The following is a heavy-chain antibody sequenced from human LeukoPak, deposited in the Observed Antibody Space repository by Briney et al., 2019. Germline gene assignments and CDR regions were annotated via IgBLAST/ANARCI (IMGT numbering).Heavy chain of an antibody. CDR3: ARDQGMDV. Sequence: ASVKVSCKASGYTFTSYYMHWVRQAPGQGLEWMGITNPSGGSTSYAQKFQGRVTMTRDTSISTAYMELSRLRSDDTAVYYCARDQGMDVWGQGTTVTVSS. CDR2: TNPSGGST. CDR1: GYTFTSYY. J-gene: IGHJ6*02. V-gene: IGHV1-46*01.